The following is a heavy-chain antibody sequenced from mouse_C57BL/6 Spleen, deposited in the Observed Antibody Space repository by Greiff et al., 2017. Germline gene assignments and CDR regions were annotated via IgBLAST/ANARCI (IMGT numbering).Heavy chain of an antibody. D-gene: IGHD1-1*01. J-gene: IGHJ4*01. CDR1: GFTFSSYA. V-gene: IGHV5-9-1*02. CDR2: ISSGGDYI. Sequence: EVQLVESGAGLVKPGGSLKLSCAASGFTFSSYAMSWVRQTPEKRLEWVAYISSGGDYIYYADTVKGRFTISRDNARNTLYLQMSSLKSEDTAMYYCTRDHYYGSSYAMDYWGQGTSVTVSS. CDR3: TRDHYYGSSYAMDY.